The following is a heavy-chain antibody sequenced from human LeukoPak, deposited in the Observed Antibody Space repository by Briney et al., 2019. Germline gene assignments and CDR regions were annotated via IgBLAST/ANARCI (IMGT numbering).Heavy chain of an antibody. Sequence: GASVKVSCKASGGTFSSYAISWVRQAPGQGLEWMGGIIPIFGTANYAQKFQGRVTITADESTSTAYMELSSLRAEDTAVYYCARFSGVAANNGFDPWGQGTLVTVSS. CDR3: ARFSGVAANNGFDP. D-gene: IGHD2-15*01. CDR2: IIPIFGTA. J-gene: IGHJ5*02. CDR1: GGTFSSYA. V-gene: IGHV1-69*13.